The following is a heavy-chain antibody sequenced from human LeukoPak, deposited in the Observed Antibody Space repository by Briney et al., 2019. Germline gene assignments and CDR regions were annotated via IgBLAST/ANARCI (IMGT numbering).Heavy chain of an antibody. CDR3: ARDQVKMVRRIIIPEYYYYCMDV. CDR2: ISWNSGSI. J-gene: IGHJ6*03. Sequence: SLRLSCAASGFTFDDYAMHWVRQAPGKGLEWVSGISWNSGSIGYADSVKGRFTISRDNAKNSLYLQMNSLRAEDTAVYYCARDQVKMVRRIIIPEYYYYCMDVWGKGTTVTISS. V-gene: IGHV3-9*01. CDR1: GFTFDDYA. D-gene: IGHD3-10*01.